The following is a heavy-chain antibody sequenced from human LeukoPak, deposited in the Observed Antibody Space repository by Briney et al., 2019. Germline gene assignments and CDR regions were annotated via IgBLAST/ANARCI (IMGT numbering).Heavy chain of an antibody. CDR2: IYPGDSDT. J-gene: IGHJ6*03. D-gene: IGHD3-3*01. V-gene: IGHV5-51*01. CDR3: ARSSYYDFWSGYYYYMDV. Sequence: GESLKISCKGSGYSFTSYWIGWVRQMPGKGLEWMGIIYPGDSDTRYSPSFQGQVTISADKSISTAYLQWSSLKASDTAMYYCARSSYYDFWSGYYYYMDVWGKGTTVTVSS. CDR1: GYSFTSYW.